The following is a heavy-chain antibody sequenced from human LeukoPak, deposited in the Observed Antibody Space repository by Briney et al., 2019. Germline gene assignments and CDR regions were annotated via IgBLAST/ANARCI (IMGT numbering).Heavy chain of an antibody. Sequence: ASVKVSCKASGYTFTRYALHWVRQAPGQRLEWMGWIDAGNGNTKYSENFQGRVTITRDTSASTIYMELGSLTSEHTAVYYCARDLGFASGIFGGRGDYYYGMDVWGQGTTVTVSS. CDR2: IDAGNGNT. V-gene: IGHV1-3*01. CDR1: GYTFTRYA. CDR3: ARDLGFASGIFGGRGDYYYGMDV. D-gene: IGHD3-3*01. J-gene: IGHJ6*02.